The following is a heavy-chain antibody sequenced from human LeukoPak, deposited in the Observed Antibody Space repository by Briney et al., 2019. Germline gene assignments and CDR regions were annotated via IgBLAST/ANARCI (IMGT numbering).Heavy chain of an antibody. Sequence: GGSLRLSCAASVFTFSNDSMTWLRQAPWKGLEWVSGISDNGGRTFYADSVKGRFTISRDNSKNTVYLQMNGLRADDTAIYYCVKDPTRTTTGYFDIWGQGTLVTASS. CDR1: VFTFSNDS. CDR2: ISDNGGRT. D-gene: IGHD4-11*01. J-gene: IGHJ4*02. V-gene: IGHV3-23*01. CDR3: VKDPTRTTTGYFDI.